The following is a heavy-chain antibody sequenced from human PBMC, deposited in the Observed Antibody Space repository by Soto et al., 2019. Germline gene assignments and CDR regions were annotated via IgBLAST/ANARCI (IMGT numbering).Heavy chain of an antibody. V-gene: IGHV1-69*12. CDR2: IIPIFGTA. D-gene: IGHD7-27*01. J-gene: IGHJ4*02. Sequence: QVQLVQSGAEVKKPGSSVKVSCKASGGTFSSYAISWVRQAPGQGLEWMGGIIPIFGTANYAQKFQGRVTVTADDSTSTAYMALSILSSEDTAVYDCARGGHWGFLGYWGQGTLVTVSS. CDR3: ARGGHWGFLGY. CDR1: GGTFSSYA.